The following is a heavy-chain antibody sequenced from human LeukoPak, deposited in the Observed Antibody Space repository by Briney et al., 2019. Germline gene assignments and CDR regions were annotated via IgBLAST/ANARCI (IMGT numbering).Heavy chain of an antibody. J-gene: IGHJ4*02. V-gene: IGHV3-21*04. CDR2: ISYTGTYI. D-gene: IGHD1-26*01. CDR1: GFTFSTYG. CDR3: VRDRGTYRPIDY. Sequence: PGRSLRLSCVASGFTFSTYGMHWVRQAPGKGLEWVSSISYTGTYIYYADSVKGRFTISRDNAQNSLYLQMNSLRAEDTAIYYCVRDRGTYRPIDYWGQGTLVTVSS.